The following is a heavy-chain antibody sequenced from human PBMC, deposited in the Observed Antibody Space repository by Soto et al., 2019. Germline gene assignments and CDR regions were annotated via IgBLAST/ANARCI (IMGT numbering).Heavy chain of an antibody. CDR1: GYTFTSYA. J-gene: IGHJ5*02. CDR2: INAGNGNT. V-gene: IGHV1-3*05. CDR3: ARGGGWYVWFDP. Sequence: QVQLVQSGAEEKKPGASVKVSCKASGYTFTSYAMHWVRQAPGQRLEWMGWINAGNGNTKYSQKFQGRVTITRDTSASTAYMELSRLRSEATAGSSCARGGGWYVWFDPWGQGTLVTVSS. D-gene: IGHD6-19*01.